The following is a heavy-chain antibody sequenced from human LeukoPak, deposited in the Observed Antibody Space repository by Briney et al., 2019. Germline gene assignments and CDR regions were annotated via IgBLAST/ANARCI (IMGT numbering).Heavy chain of an antibody. J-gene: IGHJ4*02. CDR2: IYSGGST. CDR1: GFTVSSNY. D-gene: IGHD3-10*01. V-gene: IGHV3-53*01. Sequence: GGSLRLSCAASGFTVSSNYMSWVRQAPGKGLEWVSVIYSGGSTYYADSVKGRFTISRDNSKNTLYLQMNSLRAEDTAVYYCASHDYYGSGSSLIWGQGTLVTVSS. CDR3: ASHDYYGSGSSLI.